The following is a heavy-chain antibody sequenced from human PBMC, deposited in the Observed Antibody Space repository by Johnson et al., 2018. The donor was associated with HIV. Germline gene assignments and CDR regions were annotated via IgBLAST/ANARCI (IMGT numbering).Heavy chain of an antibody. CDR3: ARATTSKDHAFDI. CDR1: GFSLSDYA. D-gene: IGHD1-14*01. J-gene: IGHJ3*02. CDR2: MSYDGSKD. Sequence: QVQLVESGGGVVQPGRSLRLSCAASGFSLSDYAIHWVRQAPVKGLEWVGVMSYDGSKDNYADSVKGRFTTSRDNSKNTVYLQMKSLRAEDTAVYYCARATTSKDHAFDIWGQGTMVTVSS. V-gene: IGHV3-30-3*01.